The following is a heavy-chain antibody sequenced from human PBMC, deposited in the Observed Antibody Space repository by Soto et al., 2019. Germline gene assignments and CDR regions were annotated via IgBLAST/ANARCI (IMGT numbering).Heavy chain of an antibody. CDR3: AKGVYGDYA. CDR2: ITNSGGST. J-gene: IGHJ5*02. D-gene: IGHD4-17*01. V-gene: IGHV3-23*01. Sequence: EVQLLESGGALVQPGGSLRLSCAASGFTFSIFAMTWVRQAPGKGLEWVSGITNSGGSTYYADSVKGRFTISRDNSKNTLHLQMNSLRAEDTAVYYCAKGVYGDYAWGQGTLVTVSS. CDR1: GFTFSIFA.